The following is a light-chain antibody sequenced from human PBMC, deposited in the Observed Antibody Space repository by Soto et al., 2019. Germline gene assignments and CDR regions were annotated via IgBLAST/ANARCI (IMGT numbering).Light chain of an antibody. CDR3: QQYDDYWT. V-gene: IGKV1-5*01. J-gene: IGKJ1*01. CDR1: QRLSSW. Sequence: DIQMTQSPSSLSASVGDRVTITCRASQRLSSWLAWYQQKPGQAPKLLIFDTSNLASGVPSRFSGSGSGTEFTLTISSLHPDDFATYYCQQYDDYWTFGQGTKVDIK. CDR2: DTS.